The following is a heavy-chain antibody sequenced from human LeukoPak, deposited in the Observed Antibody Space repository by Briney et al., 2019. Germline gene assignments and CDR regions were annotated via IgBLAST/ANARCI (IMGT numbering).Heavy chain of an antibody. CDR1: GYSFTSYW. Sequence: GESLKISCKGSGYSFTSYWIGWVRQMPGKGLEWMGIIYPGDSDTRYSPSFQGQVTISADKSISTAYLQWSSLKASDTAMYYCARCSNTKGYYDILTGYYPGRAAAFDIWGQGTMVTVSS. D-gene: IGHD3-9*01. CDR2: IYPGDSDT. CDR3: ARCSNTKGYYDILTGYYPGRAAAFDI. V-gene: IGHV5-51*01. J-gene: IGHJ3*02.